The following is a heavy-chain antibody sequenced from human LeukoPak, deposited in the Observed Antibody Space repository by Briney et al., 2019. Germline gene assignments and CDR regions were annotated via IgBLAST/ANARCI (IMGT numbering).Heavy chain of an antibody. J-gene: IGHJ3*02. Sequence: GGSLRLSCAASGFTFSNYAMSWVRQAPGKGLEWVAVISYDGSNKYYADSVKGRFTISRDNSKNTLYLQMNSLRAEDTAVYYCARDSVADYYYDSSGWAFDIWGQGTMVTVSS. CDR3: ARDSVADYYYDSSGWAFDI. CDR2: ISYDGSNK. D-gene: IGHD3-22*01. CDR1: GFTFSNYA. V-gene: IGHV3-30*04.